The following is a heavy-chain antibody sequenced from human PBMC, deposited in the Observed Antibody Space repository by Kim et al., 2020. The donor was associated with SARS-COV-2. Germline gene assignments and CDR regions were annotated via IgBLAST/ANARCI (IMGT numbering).Heavy chain of an antibody. D-gene: IGHD2-2*01. CDR2: NK. J-gene: IGHJ5*02. CDR3: ASETLLCLYH. V-gene: IGHV3-33*01. Sequence: NKYYADSVKGRFTISRDNSKNTLYLQMNSLRAEDTAVYYCASETLLCLYHWGQGTLVTVSS.